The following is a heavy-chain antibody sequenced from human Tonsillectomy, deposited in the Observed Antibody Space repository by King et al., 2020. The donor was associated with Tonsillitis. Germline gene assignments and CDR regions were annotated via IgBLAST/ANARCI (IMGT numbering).Heavy chain of an antibody. D-gene: IGHD2/OR15-2a*01. CDR2: IIPIFGTP. J-gene: IGHJ4*02. Sequence: VQLVESGAEVKKSGSSVKVSCKASGGTFSSFAISWVRQAPGQGLEWMGGIIPIFGTPNYAQRFQGRVTITADESTSTAYMELSSLKSEVTAVYYCFFHSSMSRTGDYWGQGTLVTVSS. CDR3: FFHSSMSRTGDY. CDR1: GGTFSSFA. V-gene: IGHV1-69*01.